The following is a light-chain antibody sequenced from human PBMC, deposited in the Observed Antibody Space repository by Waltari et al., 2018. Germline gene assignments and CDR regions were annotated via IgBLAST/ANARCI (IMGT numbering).Light chain of an antibody. J-gene: IGKJ1*01. CDR1: QGIDTW. CDR3: QQYRTYSGS. V-gene: IGKV1-5*03. CDR2: KVS. Sequence: DIQLTQSPSTLSASVGDRVTITCRAGQGIDTWLAWYQQKPGKRPKLLMSKVSSLQSGVPSRFSGSGSGTHFTLTISGLQPEDFGTYYCQQYRTYSGSFGQGTKVEI.